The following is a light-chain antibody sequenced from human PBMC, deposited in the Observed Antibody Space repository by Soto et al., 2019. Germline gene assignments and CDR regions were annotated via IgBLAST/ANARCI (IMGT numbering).Light chain of an antibody. V-gene: IGLV2-14*01. CDR2: DVN. CDR3: SSYSSSSTL. Sequence: LAASVSGSPGQSITISCTGSSSDVGGYDYVSWYQQHPGKAPKLIIYDVNNRPSGVSNRFSGSKSANTASLTISGLQAEDEADYYCSSYSSSSTLFGGGTQLTVL. J-gene: IGLJ2*01. CDR1: SSDVGGYDY.